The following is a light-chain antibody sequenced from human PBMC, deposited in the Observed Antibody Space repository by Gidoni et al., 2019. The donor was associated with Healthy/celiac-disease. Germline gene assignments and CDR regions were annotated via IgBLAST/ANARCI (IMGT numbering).Light chain of an antibody. Sequence: VMTPSPAPLSVSPGERATLSYRASQSVSSNLAWYQQKPGQAPRPIIYGASTRATGTPARFSGSGSGTEFTLTISSLQSEDFAVYYCQQYNNWPPRYTFGQGTKLEIK. CDR1: QSVSSN. CDR2: GAS. V-gene: IGKV3-15*01. CDR3: QQYNNWPPRYT. J-gene: IGKJ2*01.